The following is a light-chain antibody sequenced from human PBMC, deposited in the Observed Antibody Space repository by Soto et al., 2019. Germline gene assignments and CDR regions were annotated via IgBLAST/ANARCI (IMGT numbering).Light chain of an antibody. CDR3: QQSYSTPIT. CDR2: AAS. V-gene: IGKV1-39*01. CDR1: QDIRYY. Sequence: DLQMTQSPSSLSASLGDRVTITCQASQDIRYYLNWYQQKPGKAPKLLIYAASSLQSGVPSRFSGSGSGTDFTLTISSLQPEDFATYYCQQSYSTPITFGQGTRLEI. J-gene: IGKJ5*01.